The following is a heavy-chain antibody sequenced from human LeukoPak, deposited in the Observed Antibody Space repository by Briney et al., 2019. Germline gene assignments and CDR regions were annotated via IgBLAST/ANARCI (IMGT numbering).Heavy chain of an antibody. J-gene: IGHJ4*02. D-gene: IGHD3-22*01. Sequence: GESLKISCKGSGYSFTSYWIDWVRQMPGKGLEWMGIIYPGDSDTRYSPSFQGQVTISADKSISTAYLQWSSLKASDTAMYYCARVSEYDSSGYYLNYFDYWGQGTLVTVSS. CDR2: IYPGDSDT. CDR1: GYSFTSYW. CDR3: ARVSEYDSSGYYLNYFDY. V-gene: IGHV5-51*01.